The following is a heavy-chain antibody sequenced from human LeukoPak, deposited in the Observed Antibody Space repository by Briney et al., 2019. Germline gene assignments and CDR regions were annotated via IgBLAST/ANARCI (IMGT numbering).Heavy chain of an antibody. D-gene: IGHD5-18*01. CDR1: GIIFSTYT. CDR3: TRGSSYAYDY. V-gene: IGHV3-64*01. Sequence: GGSLRLSYAASGIIFSTYTMHWVRQAPGKGLEFVSAVSSGGGSTYYANSVKGRFTISRDNSKNTMYLQMGSLRAEDMAVYYCTRGSSYAYDYWGQGTLVTVSS. J-gene: IGHJ4*02. CDR2: VSSGGGST.